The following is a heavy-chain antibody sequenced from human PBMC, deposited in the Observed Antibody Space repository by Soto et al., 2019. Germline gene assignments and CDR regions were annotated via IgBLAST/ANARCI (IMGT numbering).Heavy chain of an antibody. CDR3: AKGRYCSGGSCYSVDY. CDR2: ISGSGGST. CDR1: GFTFSSYA. J-gene: IGHJ4*02. D-gene: IGHD2-15*01. V-gene: IGHV3-23*01. Sequence: GGSLRLSCAASGFTFSSYAMSWVRQAPGKGLEWVSAISGSGGSTYYADSVKGRFTISRDNSKNTLYLQMNSLRAEDTAVYYCAKGRYCSGGSCYSVDYWGQGTLVTVSS.